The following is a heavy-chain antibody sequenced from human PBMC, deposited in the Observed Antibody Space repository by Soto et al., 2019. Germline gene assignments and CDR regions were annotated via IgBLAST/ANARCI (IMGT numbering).Heavy chain of an antibody. Sequence: GGSLKLSCAASGFTFISYGMHWVRQAPGKGLEWVAVISYDGSNKYYADSVKGRFTISRDNSKNTLYLQINSLRAEDTAVYYCAKEVEWGLPSDCWGQGT. CDR3: AKEVEWGLPSDC. J-gene: IGHJ4*02. CDR1: GFTFISYG. D-gene: IGHD1-26*01. CDR2: ISYDGSNK. V-gene: IGHV3-30*18.